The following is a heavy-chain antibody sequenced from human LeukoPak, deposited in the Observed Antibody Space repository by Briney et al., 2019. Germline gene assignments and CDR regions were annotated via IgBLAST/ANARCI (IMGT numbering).Heavy chain of an antibody. J-gene: IGHJ4*02. Sequence: GESLKISCKGSGYSFTSYWIGWVRQMPGKGLEWMGIIYPGDSDTRYSPSFQGQVTISADKSISTAYLQWSSLKASDTAMYYCARVGTSSWYFWDSGILVWGQGTLVTVSS. CDR3: ARVGTSSWYFWDSGILV. D-gene: IGHD6-13*01. V-gene: IGHV5-51*01. CDR2: IYPGDSDT. CDR1: GYSFTSYW.